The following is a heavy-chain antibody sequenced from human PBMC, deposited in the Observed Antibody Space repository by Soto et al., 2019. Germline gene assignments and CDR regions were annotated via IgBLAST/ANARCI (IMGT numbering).Heavy chain of an antibody. Sequence: GGSLRLSCAASGFTFSSYAMSWVRQAPGKGLEWVSAISGSGGSTYYADSVKGRFTISRGNSKNTLYLQMNSLRAEDTAVYYCAKGGYYDSSGYYPFDYWGQGTLVTVSS. CDR1: GFTFSSYA. V-gene: IGHV3-23*01. CDR2: ISGSGGST. D-gene: IGHD3-22*01. J-gene: IGHJ4*02. CDR3: AKGGYYDSSGYYPFDY.